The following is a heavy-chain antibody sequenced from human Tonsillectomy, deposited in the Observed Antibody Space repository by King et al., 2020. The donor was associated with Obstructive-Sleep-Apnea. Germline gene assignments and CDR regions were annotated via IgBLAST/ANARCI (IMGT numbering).Heavy chain of an antibody. V-gene: IGHV3-33*01. Sequence: VQLVESGGGVVQPGRSLRLSCAASGFTFSSYGMHWVRQAPGKGLEGGAGIWYDGSNKYYADSVKGRFPISRDNSKNTLYLQMNSRRAEDTAVYYCARVTYCSSTSCYYYYGMDVWGQGTTVTVSS. D-gene: IGHD2-2*01. CDR3: ARVTYCSSTSCYYYYGMDV. J-gene: IGHJ6*02. CDR1: GFTFSSYG. CDR2: IWYDGSNK.